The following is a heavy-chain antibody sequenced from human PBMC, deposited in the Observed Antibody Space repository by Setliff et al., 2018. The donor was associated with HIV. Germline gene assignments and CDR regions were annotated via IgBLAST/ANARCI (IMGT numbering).Heavy chain of an antibody. D-gene: IGHD6-6*01. V-gene: IGHV3-30*04. CDR2: ISYGGGNNK. CDR1: GFTFSSYA. J-gene: IGHJ4*02. CDR3: ARDPTAQYNNPSGYFDN. Sequence: GGSLRLSCAASGFTFSSYAMVWVRQAPGKGLEWVALISYGGGNNKYYADSVKGRFTIARDNSRNTLYLQMNTLRAEDTAVYYCARDPTAQYNNPSGYFDNWGQGTLVTVSS.